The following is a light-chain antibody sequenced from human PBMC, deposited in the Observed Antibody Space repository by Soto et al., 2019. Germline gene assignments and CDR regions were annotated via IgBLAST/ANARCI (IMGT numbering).Light chain of an antibody. CDR3: SSYAGSNNWV. J-gene: IGLJ3*02. CDR2: EVS. Sequence: HSALTQPPSASGSPGQSVTISCTGTSSDVGGYNYVSWYQQHPGKAPKLMIYEVSKLPSGVPDRFSGSKSGNTASLTVSGLQAEDEADYYCSSYAGSNNWVFGGGTKLTVL. CDR1: SSDVGGYNY. V-gene: IGLV2-8*01.